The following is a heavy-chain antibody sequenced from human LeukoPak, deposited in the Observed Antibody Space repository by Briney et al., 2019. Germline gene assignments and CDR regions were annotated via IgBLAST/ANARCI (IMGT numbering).Heavy chain of an antibody. D-gene: IGHD5-24*01. CDR3: ATRWLQPAFDI. CDR1: GGPVSSYA. V-gene: IGHV1-69*05. J-gene: IGHJ3*02. Sequence: ASVKVSCKASGGPVSSYAIRWVRQAPGQGLGWMGGIIPIFGTANYAPKLPGRVTITTDGSTSTAYMELTSPRSDDTAVYYCATRWLQPAFDIWGQGTMVTVSS. CDR2: IIPIFGTA.